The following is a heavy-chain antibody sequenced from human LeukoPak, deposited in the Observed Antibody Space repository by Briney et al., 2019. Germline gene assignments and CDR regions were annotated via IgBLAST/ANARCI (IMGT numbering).Heavy chain of an antibody. V-gene: IGHV4-59*12. CDR3: ARAPLSGSLLYAFDI. CDR2: IYYSGST. Sequence: SETLSLTCTVSGGSISSYYWSWIRQPPGKGLEWIGYIYYSGSTNYNPSLKSRVTISVDTSKNQFSLKLSSVTAADTAVYYCARAPLSGSLLYAFDIWGQGTMVTVSS. D-gene: IGHD1-26*01. J-gene: IGHJ3*02. CDR1: GGSISSYY.